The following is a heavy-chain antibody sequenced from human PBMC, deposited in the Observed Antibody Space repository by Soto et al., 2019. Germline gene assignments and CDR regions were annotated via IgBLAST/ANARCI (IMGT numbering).Heavy chain of an antibody. J-gene: IGHJ5*02. D-gene: IGHD6-13*01. CDR3: ARILPPMFSSSWDGNPFDP. CDR2: IYHSGST. Sequence: QVQLQESGPGLVKPSGTLSLTCAVSGGSISSSNWWSWVRQPPGKGLEWIGEIYHSGSTNYNPSPTGRVTISVDKSTNQFSLTLSSVPSADTAVYYCARILPPMFSSSWDGNPFDPWGQGTLVTVSS. CDR1: GGSISSSNW. V-gene: IGHV4-4*02.